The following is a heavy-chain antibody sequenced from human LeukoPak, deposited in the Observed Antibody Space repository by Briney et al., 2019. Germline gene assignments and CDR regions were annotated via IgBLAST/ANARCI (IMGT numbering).Heavy chain of an antibody. CDR1: GGSISSSSYY. J-gene: IGHJ4*02. CDR2: IYYSGST. V-gene: IGHV4-39*01. D-gene: IGHD3-3*01. Sequence: SETLSLTCTVSGGSISSSSYYWGWIRQPPGKGLEWIGSIYYSGSTYYNPSLESRVTISVDTSKNQFSLKLSSVTAADTAVYYCARQEPLYYDFWSGYPGTFDYWGQGTLVTVSS. CDR3: ARQEPLYYDFWSGYPGTFDY.